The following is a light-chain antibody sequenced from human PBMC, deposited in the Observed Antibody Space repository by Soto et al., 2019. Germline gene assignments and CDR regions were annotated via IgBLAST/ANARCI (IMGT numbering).Light chain of an antibody. Sequence: EIVMTQSPATLSVSPGERATLSCRASQSVSSNLAWYQQKPGQAPRLLFYGASTRATGIPARFSGSGSGTEFTLTISSLQSEDLAVYYCQQCNNWPVTFGGGTKVEIK. V-gene: IGKV3-15*01. CDR1: QSVSSN. CDR3: QQCNNWPVT. J-gene: IGKJ4*01. CDR2: GAS.